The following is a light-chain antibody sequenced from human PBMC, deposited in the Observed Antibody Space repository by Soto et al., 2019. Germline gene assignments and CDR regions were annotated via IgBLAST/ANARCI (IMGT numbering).Light chain of an antibody. CDR3: QQYNNWPLT. CDR1: QSVSSN. J-gene: IGKJ4*01. V-gene: IGKV3-15*01. CDR2: GAS. Sequence: EIVMTQSPATLSVSPGERATLSCRASQSVSSNLAWYQQKPGQAPRLLIYGASTRATGIPARFSVSGSGTEFTLTISSLQSEDFAVYYCQQYNNWPLTFGGVTKVEIK.